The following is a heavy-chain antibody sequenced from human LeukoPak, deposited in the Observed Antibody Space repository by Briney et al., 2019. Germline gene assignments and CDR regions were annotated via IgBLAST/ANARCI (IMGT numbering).Heavy chain of an antibody. CDR1: GFTFSNYN. Sequence: GGSLRLSCAASGFTFSNYNMNWVRQAPGKGLEWVSSISSSSIYISYADSVKGRFTISRDNTKNALYLQMNSLRAEDTAVFYCARTLYSIVPAVDDYFDSWGQGTLVTVSS. CDR2: ISSSSIYI. CDR3: ARTLYSIVPAVDDYFDS. J-gene: IGHJ4*02. V-gene: IGHV3-21*01. D-gene: IGHD2/OR15-2a*01.